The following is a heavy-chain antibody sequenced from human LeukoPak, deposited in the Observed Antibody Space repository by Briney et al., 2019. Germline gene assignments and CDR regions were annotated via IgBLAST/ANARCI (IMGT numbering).Heavy chain of an antibody. D-gene: IGHD1-26*01. CDR2: IYVSGST. J-gene: IGHJ6*03. Sequence: SQTLSLTCTVSGGSISSGSYYWSWIRQPAGKGLEWIGRIYVSGSTNYSPSLKSRVTISVDTSKNQFSLKLSSVTAADTAVYYCARGKEWEPIHYYYYMDVWGKGTTVTVSS. CDR3: ARGKEWEPIHYYYYMDV. CDR1: GGSISSGSYY. V-gene: IGHV4-61*02.